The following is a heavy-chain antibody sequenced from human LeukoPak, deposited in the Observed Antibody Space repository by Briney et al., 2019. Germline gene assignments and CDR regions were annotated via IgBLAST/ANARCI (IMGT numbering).Heavy chain of an antibody. CDR3: ARATASGRAAVGPRGYFDL. J-gene: IGHJ2*01. CDR2: IYTSGST. D-gene: IGHD6-13*01. V-gene: IGHV4-4*07. Sequence: PSETLSLTCTVPGGSISSYYWSWIRQPAGKGLEWIGRIYTSGSTNYNPSLKSRVTMSVDTSKNQFSLKLSSVTAADTAVYYCARATASGRAAVGPRGYFDLWGRGTLVTVSS. CDR1: GGSISSYY.